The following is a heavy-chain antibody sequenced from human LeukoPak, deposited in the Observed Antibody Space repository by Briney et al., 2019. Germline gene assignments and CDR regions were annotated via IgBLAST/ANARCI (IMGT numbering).Heavy chain of an antibody. CDR2: IVVGSGNT. V-gene: IGHV1-58*02. J-gene: IGHJ4*02. CDR3: AAVPAAIGAFDY. Sequence: GASVKVSCKASGYTFTSYGISWVRQAPGQGLEWIGWIVVGSGNTNYAQEFQERVTITRDMSTSTAYMELSSLGSEDTAVYYCAAVPAAIGAFDYWGQGTLVTVSS. D-gene: IGHD2-2*01. CDR1: GYTFTSYG.